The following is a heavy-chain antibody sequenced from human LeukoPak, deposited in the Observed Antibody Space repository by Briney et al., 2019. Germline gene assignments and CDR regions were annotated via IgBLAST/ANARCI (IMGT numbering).Heavy chain of an antibody. CDR3: TLYNH. CDR1: GNTFTGYD. Sequence: GASEKACCKAPGNTFTGYDMHGVRQAPGQRLEWVGWINPNSGGTHYAQKFQGRVTMTRDTSISTAYMEVSRLGSDDTAVYYCTLYNHWGQGTLVTVSS. V-gene: IGHV1-2*02. J-gene: IGHJ4*02. D-gene: IGHD5-24*01. CDR2: INPNSGGT.